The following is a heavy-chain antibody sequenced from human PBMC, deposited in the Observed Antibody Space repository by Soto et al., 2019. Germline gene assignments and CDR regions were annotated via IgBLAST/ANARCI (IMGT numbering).Heavy chain of an antibody. V-gene: IGHV1-58*01. D-gene: IGHD5-18*01. Sequence: SVKVSCKASGFTFTSSAVQWVRQARGQRLEWIGWIVVGSGNTNYAQKFQERVTITRDMSTSTAYMELSSLRSEDTAVYYCAAVDTAMVYFDYWGQGTLVTVSS. J-gene: IGHJ4*02. CDR2: IVVGSGNT. CDR1: GFTFTSSA. CDR3: AAVDTAMVYFDY.